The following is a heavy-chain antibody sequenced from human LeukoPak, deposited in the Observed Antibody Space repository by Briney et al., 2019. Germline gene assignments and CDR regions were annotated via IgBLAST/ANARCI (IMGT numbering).Heavy chain of an antibody. V-gene: IGHV3-53*01. Sequence: GGSLRLSCAASGFTVSSNYMSWVRQAPGKGLEWVSVFYSGGATYYADSVKGRFTISRDNSKNTLYLQMNSLRAEDTAVYYCAKDTVAVAALFDPWGQGTLVTVSS. CDR2: FYSGGAT. D-gene: IGHD6-19*01. J-gene: IGHJ5*02. CDR1: GFTVSSNY. CDR3: AKDTVAVAALFDP.